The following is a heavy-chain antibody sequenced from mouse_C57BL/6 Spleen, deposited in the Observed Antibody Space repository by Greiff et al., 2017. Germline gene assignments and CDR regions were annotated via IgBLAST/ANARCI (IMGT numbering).Heavy chain of an antibody. CDR1: GYTFTSYG. CDR2: IYPRSGNT. J-gene: IGHJ1*03. D-gene: IGHD2-3*01. CDR3: ATPDGYYGYFDV. Sequence: QVQLQQSGAELARPGASVKLSCKASGYTFTSYGISWVKQRTGQGLEWIGEIYPRSGNTYYNEKFKGKATLTADKSSSTAYMELRSLTSEDSAVYFCATPDGYYGYFDVWGTGTTVTVSS. V-gene: IGHV1-81*01.